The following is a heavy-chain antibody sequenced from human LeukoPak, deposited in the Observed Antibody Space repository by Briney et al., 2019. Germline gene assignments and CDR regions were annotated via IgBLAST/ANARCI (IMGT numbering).Heavy chain of an antibody. V-gene: IGHV4-39*01. CDR1: GCSISSSSYS. CDR3: ARHVPPYCYDSSGSNFDY. J-gene: IGHJ4*02. CDR2: IYYSGST. Sequence: SETLSLTCTVSGCSISSSSYSWGWIRQPPGKGLEWIASIYYSGSTYYNPSRKSRVTISVDTSKNQFSLRLSSVTAADTAVYYCARHVPPYCYDSSGSNFDYWGQGTLVTVSS. D-gene: IGHD3-22*01.